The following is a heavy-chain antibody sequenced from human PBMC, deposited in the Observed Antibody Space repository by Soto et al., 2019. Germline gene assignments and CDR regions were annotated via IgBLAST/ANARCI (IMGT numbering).Heavy chain of an antibody. J-gene: IGHJ4*02. Sequence: GGFLRLSCAVFGFTVSSNYMSWVRQAPGKGLEWVSVIYSGGSTYYADSVKGRFTISRDNSKNTLYLQMNSLRAEDTAVYYCARVGDSSSWYDYWGQGTLVTVSS. CDR1: GFTVSSNY. D-gene: IGHD6-13*01. V-gene: IGHV3-66*01. CDR2: IYSGGST. CDR3: ARVGDSSSWYDY.